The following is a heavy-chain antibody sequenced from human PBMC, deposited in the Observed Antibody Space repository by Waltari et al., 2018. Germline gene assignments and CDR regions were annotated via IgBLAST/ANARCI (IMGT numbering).Heavy chain of an antibody. CDR3: AREYYDSSGYSAFDI. Sequence: QVQLQESGPGLVKPSQTLSLTCTVSGGSISSGSYYWSWIRPPAGKGLEWIGRIYTSGSTNYNPSLKSRVTISVDTSKNQFSLKLSSVTAADTAVYYCAREYYDSSGYSAFDIWGQGTMVTVSS. V-gene: IGHV4-61*02. CDR2: IYTSGST. J-gene: IGHJ3*02. CDR1: GGSISSGSYY. D-gene: IGHD3-22*01.